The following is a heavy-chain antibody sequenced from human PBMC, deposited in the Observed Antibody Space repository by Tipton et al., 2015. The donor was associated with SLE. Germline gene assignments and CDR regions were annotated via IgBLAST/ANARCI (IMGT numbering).Heavy chain of an antibody. CDR3: ARDGQQLVQGAFDI. Sequence: QSGPEVKKPGSSVKVSCKASGGTFSSYAISWVRQAPGQGLEWMGGIIPIFGTANYAQKFQGRVTITADESTSTAYMELSSLRSEDTAVYYCARDGQQLVQGAFDIWGQGTMVTVSS. J-gene: IGHJ3*02. V-gene: IGHV1-69*01. D-gene: IGHD6-13*01. CDR1: GGTFSSYA. CDR2: IIPIFGTA.